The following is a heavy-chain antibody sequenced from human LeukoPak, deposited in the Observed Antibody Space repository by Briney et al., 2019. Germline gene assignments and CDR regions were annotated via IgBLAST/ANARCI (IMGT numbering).Heavy chain of an antibody. D-gene: IGHD6-6*01. J-gene: IGHJ4*02. Sequence: SETLSLTCAVYGGSFSGYYWSWLRQPPGKGLEWLGEINHSGSTNYDPSLKSRVTISVDTSKNQFSLKLSSVTAADTAVYYCARGRGIGSSSSVSARSQNFDYWGQGTLVTVSS. CDR2: INHSGST. CDR1: GGSFSGYY. V-gene: IGHV4-34*01. CDR3: ARGRGIGSSSSVSARSQNFDY.